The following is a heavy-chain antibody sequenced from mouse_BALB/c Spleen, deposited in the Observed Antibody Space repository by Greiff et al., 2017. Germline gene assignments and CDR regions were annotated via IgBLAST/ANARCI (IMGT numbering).Heavy chain of an antibody. CDR3: ARGEKDFDY. CDR1: GYTFTSYW. J-gene: IGHJ2*01. Sequence: QVQLQQPGAELVKPGASVKLSCKASGYTFTSYWMHWVKQRPGQGLEWIGEINPSNGRTNYNEKFKSKATLTVDKSSSTAYMQLSSLTSEDSAVYYCARGEKDFDYWGQGTTLTVAS. CDR2: INPSNGRT. V-gene: IGHV1S81*02.